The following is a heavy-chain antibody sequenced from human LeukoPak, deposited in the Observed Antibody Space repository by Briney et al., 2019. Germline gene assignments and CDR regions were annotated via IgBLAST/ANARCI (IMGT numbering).Heavy chain of an antibody. V-gene: IGHV3-23*01. CDR1: GFSVSDYA. J-gene: IGHJ5*02. D-gene: IGHD2-15*01. CDR3: AKGGYTTCFDP. Sequence: PGGSLRLSCAASGFSVSDYAMAWVRQAPGKGLEWVSYITGLAGWTYYADSIKGRFTISRDISNNTLHLQMNAVGAEDTALYYCAKGGYTTCFDPWGQGTLVTVSS. CDR2: ITGLAGWT.